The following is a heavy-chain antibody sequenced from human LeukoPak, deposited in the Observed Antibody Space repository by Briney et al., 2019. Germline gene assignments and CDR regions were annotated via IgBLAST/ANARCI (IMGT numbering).Heavy chain of an antibody. CDR2: INPNSGGT. D-gene: IGHD2-2*02. CDR1: GYTFTGYY. J-gene: IGHJ6*03. V-gene: IGHV1-2*02. Sequence: ASVKVSCKASGYTFTGYYMHWVRQAPGQGLEWMGWINPNSGGTNYAQKFQGRVTMTRDTSISTAYMELSRLRSDDTAVYYCARGSVQAAIEYYYYMDVWGKGTTVTVSS. CDR3: ARGSVQAAIEYYYYMDV.